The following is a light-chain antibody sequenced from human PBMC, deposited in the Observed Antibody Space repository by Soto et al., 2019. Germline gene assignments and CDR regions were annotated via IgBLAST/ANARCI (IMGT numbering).Light chain of an antibody. V-gene: IGKV1-33*01. Sequence: DIQITRSPSSLSACLVDRVTITCQASQNINNYLNWYQQKPGRAPKLLIYDASNLEAGVPSRFRGSGSGTDFTFTISRLQTEDIATYYCQQYENLPTFGQGTKVDIK. CDR2: DAS. CDR3: QQYENLPT. CDR1: QNINNY. J-gene: IGKJ1*01.